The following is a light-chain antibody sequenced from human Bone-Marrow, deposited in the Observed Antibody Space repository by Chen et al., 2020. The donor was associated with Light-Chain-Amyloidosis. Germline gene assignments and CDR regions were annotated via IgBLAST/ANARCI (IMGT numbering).Light chain of an antibody. V-gene: IGLV2-8*01. J-gene: IGLJ1*01. CDR1: SSDVGAYDY. CDR2: WVN. CDR3: SAHGGDKNNYV. Sequence: HSALTQSPSASGSPGQSVTISCTGTSSDVGAYDYVSRYQQYPGKAPRLMIYWVNKRPSGVPARYAASKSAKTASLGVSGLQAEDEADYDCSAHGGDKNNYVFGGETKITVL.